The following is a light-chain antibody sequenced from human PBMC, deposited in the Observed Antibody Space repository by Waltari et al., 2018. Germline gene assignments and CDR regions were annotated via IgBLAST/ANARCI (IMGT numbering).Light chain of an antibody. CDR1: QGISIW. V-gene: IGKV1D-12*01. CDR2: GAS. CDR3: QPAYSFPFT. Sequence: TQTPQSPSSVSAFVGDTVTITCRASQGISIWLAWYQQRPGRAPKLLIYGASSLQSGVPSRFSGSGSGTDFTLTITSLQPEDFATYYCQPAYSFPFTFGGGTRVEI. J-gene: IGKJ4*01.